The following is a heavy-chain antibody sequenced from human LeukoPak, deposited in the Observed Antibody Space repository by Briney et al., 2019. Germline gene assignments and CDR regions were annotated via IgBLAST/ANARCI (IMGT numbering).Heavy chain of an antibody. J-gene: IGHJ4*02. Sequence: GGSLRLSCAASGFTFSSYAMSWVRQAPGKGLEWVSWISPTSSYMYSADSVKGRFTISRDNAKNSLYLQMNSLRAEDTALYYCAKGYNWNYEASYFDYWGQGTLVTVSS. CDR3: AKGYNWNYEASYFDY. D-gene: IGHD1-7*01. CDR1: GFTFSSYA. V-gene: IGHV3-21*04. CDR2: ISPTSSYM.